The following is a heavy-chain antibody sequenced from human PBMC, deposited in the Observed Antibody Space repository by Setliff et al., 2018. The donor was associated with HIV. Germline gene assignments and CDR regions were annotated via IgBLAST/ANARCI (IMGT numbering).Heavy chain of an antibody. J-gene: IGHJ6*02. Sequence: ASVKVSCKASGYSFSSFGISYGITWVRQAPGQSLEWMGWISNNNAKANFAQKFQGRVTMTTDTSTSTAYMELRRLTFDDTAVYYCARDVDHMMDVWGQGTTVTVSS. V-gene: IGHV1-18*01. CDR3: ARDVDHMMDV. CDR2: ISNNNAKA. CDR1: GYSFSSFGISYG.